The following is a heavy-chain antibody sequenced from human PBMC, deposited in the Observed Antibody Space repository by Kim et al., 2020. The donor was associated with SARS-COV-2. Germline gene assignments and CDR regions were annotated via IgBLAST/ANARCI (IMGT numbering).Heavy chain of an antibody. CDR3: ARDPQNDFWSGYAYYYYGMDV. CDR1: GYTFTGYY. Sequence: ASVKVSCKASGYTFTGYYMHWVRQAPGQGLEWMGWINPNSGGTNYAQEFQGRVTMTRDTSISTAYMELSRLRSDDTAVYYCARDPQNDFWSGYAYYYYGMDVWGQGTTVTVSS. CDR2: INPNSGGT. D-gene: IGHD3-3*01. J-gene: IGHJ6*02. V-gene: IGHV1-2*02.